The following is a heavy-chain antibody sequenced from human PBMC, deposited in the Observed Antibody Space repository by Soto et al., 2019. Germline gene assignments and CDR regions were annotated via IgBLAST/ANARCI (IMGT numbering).Heavy chain of an antibody. CDR3: AKGKSSNCVSHAFDV. J-gene: IGHJ3*01. CDR2: ISGGGGSI. Sequence: EVQVLESGGGLVQPGGSLRLSCAASGFNFNTYAMSWVRQAPGKGLEWVSGISGGGGSIHYVDSVKGRFTISRDNSKNTLYLQMNSLRGEDTAVYYCAKGKSSNCVSHAFDVWGQGTMVTVSS. CDR1: GFNFNTYA. D-gene: IGHD7-27*01. V-gene: IGHV3-23*01.